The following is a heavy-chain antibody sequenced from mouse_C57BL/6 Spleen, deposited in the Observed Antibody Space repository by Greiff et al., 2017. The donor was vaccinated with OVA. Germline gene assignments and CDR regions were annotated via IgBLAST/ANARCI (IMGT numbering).Heavy chain of an antibody. CDR1: GYTFTTYP. CDR2: FHPYNDDT. CDR3: ARRGEYDYAPWFAY. D-gene: IGHD2-4*01. Sequence: VKLVESGAELVKPGASVKMSCKASGYTFTTYPIEWMKQNHGKSLEWIGNFHPYNDDTKYNEKFKGKATLTVEKSSSTVYLELSRLTSDDSAVYYCARRGEYDYAPWFAYWGQGTLVTVSA. J-gene: IGHJ3*01. V-gene: IGHV1-47*01.